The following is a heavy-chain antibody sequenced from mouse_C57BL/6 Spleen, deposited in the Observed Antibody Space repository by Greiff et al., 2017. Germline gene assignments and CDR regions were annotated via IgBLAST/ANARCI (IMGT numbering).Heavy chain of an antibody. CDR2: FNPSYGGT. V-gene: IGHV1-53*01. D-gene: IGHD1-1*02. J-gene: IGHJ3*01. CDR3: ARESALWRFAY. Sequence: QVQLQQPGPELVKPGASVTLSCKASGYTFTSYWMHWVKQRPGQGLEWIGNFNPSYGGTNCNKKFKSKATLTVDKSSSKAYMQLISRPSEDSAVYYCARESALWRFAYWGQGTLVTVSA. CDR1: GYTFTSYW.